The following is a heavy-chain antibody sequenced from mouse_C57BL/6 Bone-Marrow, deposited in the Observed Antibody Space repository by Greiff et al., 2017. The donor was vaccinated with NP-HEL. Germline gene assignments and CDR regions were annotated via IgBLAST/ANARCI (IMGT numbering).Heavy chain of an antibody. CDR3: ARGLGRRWFAY. Sequence: DVQLVESGGGLVKPGGSLKLSCAASGFTFSSYAMSWVRQTPEKRLEWVATISDGGSYTYYPDNVKGRFTISRDNAKNNLYLQMSHLKSEDTAMYYCARGLGRRWFAYWGQGTLVTVSA. V-gene: IGHV5-4*01. J-gene: IGHJ3*01. CDR1: GFTFSSYA. CDR2: ISDGGSYT.